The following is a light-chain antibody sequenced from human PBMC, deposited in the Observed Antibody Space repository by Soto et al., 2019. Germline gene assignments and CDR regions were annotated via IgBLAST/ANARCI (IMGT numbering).Light chain of an antibody. CDR1: QSVSRY. V-gene: IGKV3-20*01. CDR3: QQFDTSPYT. CDR2: GAS. Sequence: VLTQSPGTLSLSPGERATLSCRASQSVSRYLVWYQQKPGQAPRLLIYGASSRASGIPDRFSGSGSGTDFTLTINRLGPEDSAGYYCQQFDTSPYTFGQGTKLEIK. J-gene: IGKJ2*01.